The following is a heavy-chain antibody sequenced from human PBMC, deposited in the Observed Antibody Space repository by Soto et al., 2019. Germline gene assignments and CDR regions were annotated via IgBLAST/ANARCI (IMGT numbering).Heavy chain of an antibody. V-gene: IGHV1-2*04. Sequence: ASVKVSCKASGYTFTGYYMHWVRQAPGQGLEWMGWINPNSGGTNYAQKFQGWVTMTRDTSISTAYMELSSLRSDDTAVYYRARAYAEMATTSFLSQSLFDIWGQGTMVTV. CDR3: ARAYAEMATTSFLSQSLFDI. CDR1: GYTFTGYY. J-gene: IGHJ3*02. CDR2: INPNSGGT. D-gene: IGHD5-12*01.